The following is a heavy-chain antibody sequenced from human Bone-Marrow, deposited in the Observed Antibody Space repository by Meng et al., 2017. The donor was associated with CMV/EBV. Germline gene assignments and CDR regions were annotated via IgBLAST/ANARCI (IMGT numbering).Heavy chain of an antibody. Sequence: GGSLRLSCAASGFTVSSSYMSWVRQAPGKGLEWDSVIYIPDTTYYADSVKGRFTISRDNSKNTLYLQMSSLRAEDTAVYYCARCRSDYHILTSKVNYYGMDVWGQGTAVTVSS. D-gene: IGHD3-9*01. V-gene: IGHV3-53*01. J-gene: IGHJ6*02. CDR2: IYIPDTT. CDR3: ARCRSDYHILTSKVNYYGMDV. CDR1: GFTVSSSY.